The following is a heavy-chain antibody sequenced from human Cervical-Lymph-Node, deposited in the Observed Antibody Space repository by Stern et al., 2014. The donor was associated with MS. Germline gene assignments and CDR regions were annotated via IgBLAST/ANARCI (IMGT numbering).Heavy chain of an antibody. J-gene: IGHJ6*02. CDR2: INPNNEAT. CDR3: ARVIGGPPHGFDV. CDR1: GYTFNAYY. V-gene: IGHV1-2*06. Sequence: QVQLVEFGAEVKKPGASVKVSCRTSGYTFNAYYLHWVRQAPGQGLEWMGRINPNNEATNYAQEFQGKATMTRVTSTRPAYLELSRLTFDDTATYYCARVIGGPPHGFDVWGQGTPVIVSS.